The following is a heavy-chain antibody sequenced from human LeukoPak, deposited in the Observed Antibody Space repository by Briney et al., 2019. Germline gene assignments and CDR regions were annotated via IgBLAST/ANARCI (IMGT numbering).Heavy chain of an antibody. D-gene: IGHD3-16*01. CDR3: TTESTLGDFDY. V-gene: IGHV3-15*01. J-gene: IGHJ4*02. Sequence: PGGSLRLSCAASGFTFSNAWMSWVRQAPGKGLEWVGRIKSKTDGGTTDYAAPVKGRFTISRDDSKNTLYLQVNSLKTEDTAVYYCTTESTLGDFDYWGQGTLVTVSS. CDR2: IKSKTDGGTT. CDR1: GFTFSNAW.